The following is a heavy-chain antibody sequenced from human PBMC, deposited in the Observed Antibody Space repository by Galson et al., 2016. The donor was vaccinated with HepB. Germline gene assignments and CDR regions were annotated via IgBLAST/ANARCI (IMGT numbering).Heavy chain of an antibody. Sequence: SVKVSCKASGGTFGNYALSWVRQAPGQGLEWMGGIMPMFGSNLRNYAQQFQGRVTITADESTSTVYMELSRLTSEDTAVYYCARPKQDYSLYAMDVWGQGTTITVSS. D-gene: IGHD3-16*01. CDR2: IMPMFGSNLR. CDR3: ARPKQDYSLYAMDV. CDR1: GGTFGNYA. J-gene: IGHJ6*02. V-gene: IGHV1-69*13.